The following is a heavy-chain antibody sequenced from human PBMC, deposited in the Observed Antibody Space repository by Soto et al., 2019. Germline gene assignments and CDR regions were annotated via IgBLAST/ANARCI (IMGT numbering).Heavy chain of an antibody. D-gene: IGHD2-15*01. V-gene: IGHV4-34*01. CDR3: ASTVVNAIYYFDY. CDR1: GGSFSGYY. CDR2: INHSGST. Sequence: QVQLQQWGAGLLKPSETLSLTCAVYGGSFSGYYWSWIRQPPGKGLEWIGEINHSGSTNDNPSLKSRVTISVDTSKNQFSLKLSSVTAADTAVYYCASTVVNAIYYFDYWGQGTLVTVSS. J-gene: IGHJ4*02.